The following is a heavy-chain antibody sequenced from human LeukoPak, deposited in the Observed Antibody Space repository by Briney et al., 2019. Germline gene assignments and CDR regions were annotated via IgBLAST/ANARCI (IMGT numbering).Heavy chain of an antibody. V-gene: IGHV4-59*08. D-gene: IGHD6-19*01. CDR2: IYYSGST. CDR3: AKHWLTDAFDI. J-gene: IGHJ3*02. CDR1: AGSISSYY. Sequence: SETLSLTCTGSAGSISSYYWSWIRQPPGQGLEWIGYIYYSGSTNYNPSLKSRVTISVDTSKNQFSLKLSSVTAADTAEYYCAKHWLTDAFDIWGQGTMVTVSS.